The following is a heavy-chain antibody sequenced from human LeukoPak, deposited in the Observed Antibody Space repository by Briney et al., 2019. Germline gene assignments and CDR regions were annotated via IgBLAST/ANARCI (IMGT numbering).Heavy chain of an antibody. D-gene: IGHD3-16*01. CDR1: GYTFTSYA. CDR2: INAGNGNT. Sequence: ASVKVSCKASGYTFTSYAMHWVRQAPGQRLEWMGWINAGNGNTKYSQEFQGRVTITRDTSASTAYMELSSLRSEDTAVYYCARGIYDYVGEPVDPWGQGTLVTVSS. V-gene: IGHV1-3*01. CDR3: ARGIYDYVGEPVDP. J-gene: IGHJ5*02.